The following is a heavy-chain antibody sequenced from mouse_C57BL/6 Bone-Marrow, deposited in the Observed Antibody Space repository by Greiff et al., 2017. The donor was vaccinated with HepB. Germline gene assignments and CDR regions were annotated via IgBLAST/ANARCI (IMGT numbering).Heavy chain of an antibody. CDR3: AIYYGLWFAY. CDR2: INPGSGGT. Sequence: VMLVESGAELVRPGTSVKVSCKASGYAFTNYLIEWVKQRPGQGLEWIGVINPGSGGTNYNEKFKGKATLTADKSSSTAYMQLSSLTSEDSAVYFCAIYYGLWFAYWGQGTLVTVSA. V-gene: IGHV1-54*01. CDR1: GYAFTNYL. D-gene: IGHD1-1*01. J-gene: IGHJ3*01.